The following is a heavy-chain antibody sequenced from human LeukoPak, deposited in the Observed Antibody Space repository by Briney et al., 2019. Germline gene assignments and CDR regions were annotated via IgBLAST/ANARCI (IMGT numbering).Heavy chain of an antibody. CDR3: AIELGGDAFDI. J-gene: IGHJ3*02. Sequence: GASVKVSCKASGYKFSNYGIIWVRPAPGQGPEWMGWISGYNGKTDYGQKFQGRLTMTTDISTSTAYMELSSLRSEDTAVYYCAIELGGDAFDIWGQGTMVTVSS. CDR2: ISGYNGKT. D-gene: IGHD1-26*01. V-gene: IGHV1-18*01. CDR1: GYKFSNYG.